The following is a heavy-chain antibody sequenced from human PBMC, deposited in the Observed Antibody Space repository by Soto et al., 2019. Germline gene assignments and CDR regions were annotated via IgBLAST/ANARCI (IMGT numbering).Heavy chain of an antibody. Sequence: QVQVMQSGPEVRKPGASVTVSCRASTDTFIRNTITWVRQAPGQGLEWMGWISGDKGTTNYAENVQDRVTMTRETSTGTAYMELRGLRSDDTGVYYCAGWTGNGRVVFDIWGQGTQVTVSS. CDR2: ISGDKGTT. J-gene: IGHJ3*02. CDR1: TDTFIRNT. V-gene: IGHV1-18*04. D-gene: IGHD2-8*01. CDR3: AGWTGNGRVVFDI.